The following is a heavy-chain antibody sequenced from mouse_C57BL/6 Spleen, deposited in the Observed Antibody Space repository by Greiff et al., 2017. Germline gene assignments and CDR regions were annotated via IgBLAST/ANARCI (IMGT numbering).Heavy chain of an antibody. J-gene: IGHJ2*01. CDR1: GHTFTSYW. V-gene: IGHV1-55*01. CDR2: IYPGSGST. CDR3: ARSGYRSYYFDY. Sequence: QVQLQQPGAELVKPGASVKMSCKASGHTFTSYWITWVKQRPGQGLEWIGDIYPGSGSTNYNEKFKSKATLTVDTSSSTAYMQLSSLTSEDSAVYYCARSGYRSYYFDYWGQGTTLTVSS. D-gene: IGHD3-1*01.